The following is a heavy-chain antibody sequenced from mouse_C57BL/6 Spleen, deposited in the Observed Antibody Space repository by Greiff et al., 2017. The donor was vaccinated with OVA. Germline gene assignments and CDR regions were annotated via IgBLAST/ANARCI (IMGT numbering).Heavy chain of an antibody. CDR3: ARRRNDYVFAY. J-gene: IGHJ3*01. CDR2: ISSGSSTI. D-gene: IGHD2-4*01. CDR1: GFTFSDYG. V-gene: IGHV5-17*01. Sequence: EVKLMESGGGLVKPGGSLKLSCAASGFTFSDYGMHWVRQAPEKGLEWVAYISSGSSTIYYADTVKGRFTISRDNAKNTLFLQMTSLRSEDTAMYYCARRRNDYVFAYWGQGTLVTVSA.